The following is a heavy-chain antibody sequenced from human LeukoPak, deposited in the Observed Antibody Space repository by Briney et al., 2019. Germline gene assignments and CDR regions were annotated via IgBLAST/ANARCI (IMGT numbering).Heavy chain of an antibody. CDR1: GYTFTSYD. CDR2: MNANSGNT. Sequence: ASVKVSCTASGYTFTSYDINWVRQATGQGLEWMGWMNANSGNTYYAQKLKGRVTMTRNTSISTAYLELSSLRSEDTAVYYCARGDSPDYYMDVWGKGTTVTASS. V-gene: IGHV1-8*02. CDR3: ARGDSPDYYMDV. J-gene: IGHJ6*03.